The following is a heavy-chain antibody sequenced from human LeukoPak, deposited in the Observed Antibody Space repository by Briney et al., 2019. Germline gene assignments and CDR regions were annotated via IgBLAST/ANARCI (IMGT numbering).Heavy chain of an antibody. V-gene: IGHV3-23*01. J-gene: IGHJ4*02. Sequence: GGSLRLSCAASGFTFSSYAMSWVRQAPGKGLEWVSAISGSGGSTYYADSVKGRFTISRDNSKNTLYLQMSSLRAEDTAVYYCAKEGRAGYSSGWYPTDYWGQGTLVTVSS. CDR1: GFTFSSYA. CDR3: AKEGRAGYSSGWYPTDY. D-gene: IGHD6-19*01. CDR2: ISGSGGST.